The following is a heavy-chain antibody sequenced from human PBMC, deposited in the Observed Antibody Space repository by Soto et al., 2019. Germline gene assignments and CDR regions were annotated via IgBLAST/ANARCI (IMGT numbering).Heavy chain of an antibody. D-gene: IGHD3-22*01. CDR2: ISSSGSTT. CDR3: ARDAFDYDATGYHSDY. J-gene: IGHJ4*02. Sequence: ESGGGLVQPGGSPRLSCGASGFTFSNYNMNWVRQAPGKGLEWVSYISSSGSTTYYADSVKGRFTISRDNAKDSLFLQMNSLRDEDTAVYYCARDAFDYDATGYHSDYWGQGTLVTVSS. CDR1: GFTFSNYN. V-gene: IGHV3-48*02.